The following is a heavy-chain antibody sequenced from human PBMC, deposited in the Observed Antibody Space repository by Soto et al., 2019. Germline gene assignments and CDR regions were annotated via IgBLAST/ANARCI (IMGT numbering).Heavy chain of an antibody. CDR2: ISFDGSNK. Sequence: QMQLVESGGGVVQPGESLRLSCAASGFTFNYYPMHWVRQTPGKGLEWVAVISFDGSNKFYADSVKCRFTVSRDNSKNMLYLQLNSLRPEDAAVYYCARLPGALVAVLYIYPLDGREAMSDVDVWGQGTTVSVSS. D-gene: IGHD6-19*01. CDR1: GFTFNYYP. CDR3: ARLPGALVAVLYIYPLDGREAMSDVDV. J-gene: IGHJ6*02. V-gene: IGHV3-30-3*01.